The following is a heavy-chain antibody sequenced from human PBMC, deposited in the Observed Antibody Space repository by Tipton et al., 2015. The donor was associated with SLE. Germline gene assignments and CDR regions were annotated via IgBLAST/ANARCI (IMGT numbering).Heavy chain of an antibody. J-gene: IGHJ6*02. D-gene: IGHD3-9*01. CDR2: IRSKAYGGTT. Sequence: SLRLSCPASGFTFGDYAMSWVRQAPGKGLEWVGFIRSKAYGGTTEYAASVKGRFTISRDDSKSIAYLQMNSLKTEDTAVYYCTRDGYYDSLTGRYYYYYYGMDVWGQGTTVTVSS. CDR1: GFTFGDYA. V-gene: IGHV3-49*04. CDR3: TRDGYYDSLTGRYYYYYYGMDV.